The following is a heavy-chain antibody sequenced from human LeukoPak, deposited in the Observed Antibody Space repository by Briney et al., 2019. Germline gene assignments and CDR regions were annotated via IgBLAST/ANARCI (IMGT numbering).Heavy chain of an antibody. CDR1: GFTFSSYA. CDR3: ANFPTVSYSSSWYNSGSY. Sequence: GGSLRLSCAASGFTFSSYAMSWVRQAPGKGLEWVSAISGSGGSTYYADSVKGRFTISRDNSKNTLYLQMNSLRAEDTAVYYCANFPTVSYSSSWYNSGSYWGQGTLVTVSS. D-gene: IGHD6-13*01. V-gene: IGHV3-23*01. CDR2: ISGSGGST. J-gene: IGHJ4*02.